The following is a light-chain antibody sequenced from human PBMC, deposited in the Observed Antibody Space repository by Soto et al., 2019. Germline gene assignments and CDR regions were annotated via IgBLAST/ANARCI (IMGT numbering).Light chain of an antibody. CDR1: SSDVGGYNY. V-gene: IGLV2-14*01. CDR3: SSYTSSSTLLDV. CDR2: DVS. Sequence: QSALTQPASVSGSPGQSITISCTGTSSDVGGYNYVSWYQQHPGKAPKLMIYDVSNRPSGVSKRFSGSKSGNTASLTISGLQAEDEADYCCSSYTSSSTLLDVFGTGTKVTVL. J-gene: IGLJ1*01.